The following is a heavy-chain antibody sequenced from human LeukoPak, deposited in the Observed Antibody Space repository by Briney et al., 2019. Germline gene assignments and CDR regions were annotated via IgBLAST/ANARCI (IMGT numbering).Heavy chain of an antibody. Sequence: GGSLRLSCKASGFTFRSYDMSWVRQAPGKGLEWVSGLNENGLKTEYADSVKGRFIISRDNSRSTLYLQMNSLKVDDTAVYYYAKLPTVYGVADSFDMWGQGTTVIVSS. CDR2: LNENGLKT. CDR1: GFTFRSYD. V-gene: IGHV3-23*01. CDR3: AKLPTVYGVADSFDM. J-gene: IGHJ3*02. D-gene: IGHD2-8*01.